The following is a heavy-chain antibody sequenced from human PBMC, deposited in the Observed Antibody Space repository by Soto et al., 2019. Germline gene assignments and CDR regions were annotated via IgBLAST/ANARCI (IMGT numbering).Heavy chain of an antibody. CDR2: ISGYNGDA. D-gene: IGHD2-8*01. CDR1: GYTFTRYG. J-gene: IGHJ6*02. CDR3: AKNGQPPYYYYGLDV. Sequence: ASVKVSCKASGYTFTRYGISWVRQAPGQGLQWMGWISGYNGDANYAQRFQGRVSMTIDTSTTTAYTELRTLTSDDTAVYYCAKNGQPPYYYYGLDVWGQGTTVTVS. V-gene: IGHV1-18*01.